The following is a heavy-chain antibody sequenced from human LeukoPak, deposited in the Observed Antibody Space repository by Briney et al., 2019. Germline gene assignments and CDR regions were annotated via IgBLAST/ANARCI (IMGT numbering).Heavy chain of an antibody. D-gene: IGHD4-11*01. CDR1: GGTFSSYA. Sequence: ASVKVSCKASGGTFSSYAISWVRQAPGQGLEWMGWISAYNGNTNYAQKLQGRVTMTTDTSTTTVYMELRSLRFDDTAVYYCARARTVTTDSYGIYYYYYMDVWGKGTTVTVSS. J-gene: IGHJ6*03. V-gene: IGHV1-18*01. CDR3: ARARTVTTDSYGIYYYYYMDV. CDR2: ISAYNGNT.